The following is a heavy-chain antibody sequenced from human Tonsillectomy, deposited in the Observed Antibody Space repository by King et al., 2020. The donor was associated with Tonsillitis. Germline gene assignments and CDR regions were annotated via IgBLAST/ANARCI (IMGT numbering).Heavy chain of an antibody. J-gene: IGHJ4*02. CDR3: ASRPGRGYDGGPYDF. CDR2: IKSKAEGGTT. V-gene: IGHV3-15*01. CDR1: GLSFTDAW. D-gene: IGHD5-12*01. Sequence: VQLVESGGGLVKPGGSLRVSCAASGLSFTDAWMTWVRQAPGKGLEWVGRIKSKAEGGTTDYAAPVKGRFTISRDDSKSTLYPQMNSLKSDDTAVYYCASRPGRGYDGGPYDFWGQGTLVTVSS.